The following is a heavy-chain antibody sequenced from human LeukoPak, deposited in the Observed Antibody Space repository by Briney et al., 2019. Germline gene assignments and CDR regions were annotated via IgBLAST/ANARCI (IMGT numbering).Heavy chain of an antibody. CDR1: GGSISSYY. J-gene: IGHJ4*02. CDR3: ASGWDQFDY. CDR2: IYYSGST. V-gene: IGHV4-59*05. Sequence: SETLSLTCTVSGGSISSYYWSWTRQPPGKGLEWIGSIYYSGSTYYNPSLMSRVTISVDTSKNQFSLKLSSVTAADTAVYYCASGWDQFDYWGQGTLVTVSS. D-gene: IGHD6-19*01.